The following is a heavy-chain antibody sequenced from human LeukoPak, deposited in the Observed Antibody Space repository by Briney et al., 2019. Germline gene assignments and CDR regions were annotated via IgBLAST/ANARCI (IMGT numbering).Heavy chain of an antibody. CDR3: ARGGWFGELPFDY. D-gene: IGHD3-10*01. J-gene: IGHJ4*02. CDR2: INSDGSGT. V-gene: IGHV3-74*01. CDR1: GFTFSSYW. Sequence: GGSLRLSCAASGFTFSSYWMHWVRQAPGKGLVWVSRINSDGSGTSYADSVKGRFTISRDNAKNTLYLQMNSLRAEDTAVYYCARGGWFGELPFDYWGQGTLVTVSS.